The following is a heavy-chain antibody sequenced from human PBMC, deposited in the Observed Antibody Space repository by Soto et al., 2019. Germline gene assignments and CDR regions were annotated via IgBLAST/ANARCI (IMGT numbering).Heavy chain of an antibody. J-gene: IGHJ6*02. D-gene: IGHD5-18*01. Sequence: QVQLQESGPGLVKPSQTLSLTCTVSGGAISSGGYYWSWIRQHPGKSLEWIGYIYYSGSTYYNPSLKSRVTISVDTSKNQLSLKLSSVTAADTAVYYCASRGYSYGFSLGMDVWGQGTTVTVSS. CDR1: GGAISSGGYY. CDR3: ASRGYSYGFSLGMDV. V-gene: IGHV4-31*03. CDR2: IYYSGST.